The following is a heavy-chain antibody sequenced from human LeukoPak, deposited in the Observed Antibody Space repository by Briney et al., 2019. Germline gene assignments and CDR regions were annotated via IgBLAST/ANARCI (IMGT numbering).Heavy chain of an antibody. CDR2: IYYSGST. J-gene: IGHJ4*02. CDR3: ARQESAATLYYFDY. Sequence: SETLSLTCTVSGASINSITYYWGWIRQPPGKGLEWIGSIYYSGSTYYTTSLKSRVTISIDTSKNQFSLKLTSVTAADTAVYYCARQESAATLYYFDYWGQGALVAVSS. CDR1: GASINSITYY. D-gene: IGHD2-15*01. V-gene: IGHV4-39*01.